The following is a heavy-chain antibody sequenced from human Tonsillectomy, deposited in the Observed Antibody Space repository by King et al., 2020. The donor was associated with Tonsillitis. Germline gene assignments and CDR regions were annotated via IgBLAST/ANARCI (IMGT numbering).Heavy chain of an antibody. CDR1: GASFSAYY. J-gene: IGHJ4*02. V-gene: IGHV4-34*01. CDR3: ARGYLKRAMIRGEKRFDY. D-gene: IGHD3-10*01. Sequence: VQLQQWGAGLLKPSETLSLTCAVYGASFSAYYWSWVRQPPGRGLEWIGEINHSGSTKYNPSLMSRVTISVDTSKSQFSLKVSSVTAADTAVCYCARGYLKRAMIRGEKRFDYWGQGTLVTVSS. CDR2: INHSGST.